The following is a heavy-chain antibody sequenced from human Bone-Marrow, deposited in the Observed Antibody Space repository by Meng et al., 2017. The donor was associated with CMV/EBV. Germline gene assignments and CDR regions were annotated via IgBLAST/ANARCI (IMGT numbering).Heavy chain of an antibody. D-gene: IGHD3/OR15-3a*01. Sequence: GGSLRLSCAASGFTVSSNYMSWVRQAPGKGLEWVSVIYSGGSTYYADSVKGRFTISRDNSKNTLYLQMNSLRAEDTAVYYCARPTRTYYYGMDVWGQGTTVTGSS. V-gene: IGHV3-66*02. CDR3: ARPTRTYYYGMDV. J-gene: IGHJ6*01. CDR2: IYSGGST. CDR1: GFTVSSNY.